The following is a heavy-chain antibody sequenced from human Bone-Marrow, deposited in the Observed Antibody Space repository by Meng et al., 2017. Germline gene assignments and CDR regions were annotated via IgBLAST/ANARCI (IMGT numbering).Heavy chain of an antibody. CDR3: ATNSGSYYGNIDY. J-gene: IGHJ4*02. CDR1: GYSISSGYY. Sequence: SETLSLTCTVSGYSISSGYYWGWIRQPPGKGLEWIGSIYHSGSTYYNPSLKSRVTISVDTSKNQFSLKLSSVTAAGTAVYYCATNSGSYYGNIDYWGQGTLVTVSS. CDR2: IYHSGST. D-gene: IGHD1-26*01. V-gene: IGHV4-38-2*02.